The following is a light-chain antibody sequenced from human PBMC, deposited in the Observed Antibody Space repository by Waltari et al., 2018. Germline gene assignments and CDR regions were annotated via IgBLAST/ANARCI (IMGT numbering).Light chain of an antibody. CDR1: EDITSY. CDR3: QQYFSFPPT. Sequence: VVSMTQSPPLVSGSSGATGNISCRVSEDITSYLAWYRQRPGQAPELLLYDASTLQTGVPSRFSGGGSGTDFTLTIRSLQSEAFATYYCQQYFSFPPTFGPGTKVDIK. CDR2: DAS. V-gene: IGKV1D-8*01. J-gene: IGKJ1*01.